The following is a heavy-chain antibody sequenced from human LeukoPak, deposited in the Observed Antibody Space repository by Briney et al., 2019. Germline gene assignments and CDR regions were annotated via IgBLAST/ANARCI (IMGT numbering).Heavy chain of an antibody. CDR2: IDTSESDT. D-gene: IGHD5-12*01. CDR1: GFSFSNYK. J-gene: IGHJ4*02. CDR3: ARDPDLRGHSGMDY. Sequence: GGSLRLSCAASGFSFSNYKMIWVRQAPGKGLEWVSSIDTSESDTYYADSVRGRFTISRDSAENSLFLQMNSLSAEDTAVYFCARDPDLRGHSGMDYWGQGTLVTVSS. V-gene: IGHV3-21*01.